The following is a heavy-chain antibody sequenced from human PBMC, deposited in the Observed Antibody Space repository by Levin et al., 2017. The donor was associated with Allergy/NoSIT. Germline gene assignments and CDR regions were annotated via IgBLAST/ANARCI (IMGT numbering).Heavy chain of an antibody. CDR1: GSSISSSAYY. V-gene: IGHV4-39*07. J-gene: IGHJ3*02. D-gene: IGHD6-19*01. CDR3: ARGTQYSSGWNAYDI. Sequence: PSETLSLTCTVSGSSISSSAYYWDWIRQSPGKGLEWIGSMHSGGSIFYSPSLKSRATISGDTSKKQLSLKLNSVTAADTALYYCARGTQYSSGWNAYDIWGRGTMVTVSS. CDR2: MHSGGSI.